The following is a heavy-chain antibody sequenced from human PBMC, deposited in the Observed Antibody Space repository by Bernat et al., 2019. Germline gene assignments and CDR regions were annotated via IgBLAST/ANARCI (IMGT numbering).Heavy chain of an antibody. J-gene: IGHJ4*02. Sequence: VQLVESGGGLVKPGRSLRLSCAASGFTFSSYGMHWVRQAPGKGLEWVAVIWYDGSNKYYADSVKGRFTISRDNSKNTLYLQMNSLRAEDTAVYYCARDSSAGVFDYWGQGTLVTVSS. CDR3: ARDSSAGVFDY. CDR2: IWYDGSNK. CDR1: GFTFSSYG. D-gene: IGHD6-6*01. V-gene: IGHV3-33*01.